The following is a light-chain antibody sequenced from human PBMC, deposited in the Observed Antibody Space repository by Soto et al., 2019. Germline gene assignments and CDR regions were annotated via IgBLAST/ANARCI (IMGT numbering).Light chain of an antibody. J-gene: IGKJ1*01. CDR1: QSVTATY. V-gene: IGKV3-20*01. CDR3: LQYGIPLWT. CDR2: AAS. Sequence: EIALTQSPGTLSLSPGERATLSCRASQSVTATYLAWYQQNPGQAPRLLIYAASIGATGIPDRFSGSGSGTDFTLTISRLEPEDSAVYYCLQYGIPLWTFGQGTKVEIK.